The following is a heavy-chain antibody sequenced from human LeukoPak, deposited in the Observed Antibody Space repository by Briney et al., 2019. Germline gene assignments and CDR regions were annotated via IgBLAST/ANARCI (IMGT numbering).Heavy chain of an antibody. D-gene: IGHD4-17*01. CDR2: ISYDGSNK. CDR3: AKDDTPTVTTVAVDY. Sequence: GSLRLSCAASGFTFSSYGMHWVRQAPGKGLGGVAVISYDGSNKYYADSVKGRFTISRDNSKNTLYLQMNSLRAEDTAVYYCAKDDTPTVTTVAVDYWGQGTLVTVSS. CDR1: GFTFSSYG. J-gene: IGHJ4*02. V-gene: IGHV3-30*18.